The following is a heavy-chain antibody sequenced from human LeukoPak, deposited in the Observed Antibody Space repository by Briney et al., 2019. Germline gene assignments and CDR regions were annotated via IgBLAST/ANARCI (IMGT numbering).Heavy chain of an antibody. Sequence: GRSLRLSCAASGFTFSSYAMHWVRQAPGKGLEWVAVISYDGSNKYYADSVKGRFTISRDNSKNTLYLQVNSLRAEDTAVYYCAGGGPYCTNGVCPTIYYYYGMDVWGQGTTVTVSS. CDR3: AGGGPYCTNGVCPTIYYYYGMDV. CDR2: ISYDGSNK. D-gene: IGHD2-8*01. V-gene: IGHV3-30-3*01. J-gene: IGHJ6*02. CDR1: GFTFSSYA.